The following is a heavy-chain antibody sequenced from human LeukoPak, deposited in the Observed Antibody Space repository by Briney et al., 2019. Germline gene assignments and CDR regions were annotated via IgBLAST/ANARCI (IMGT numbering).Heavy chain of an antibody. CDR3: ARGGVRVAVAPFDY. V-gene: IGHV3-30*04. Sequence: PGGSLRLSCAASGFTFSSYAMHWVRQAPGKGLEWVAVIPYDGSNKYYADSVKGRFTISRDNSKNTLYLQMNSLRAEDTAVYYCARGGVRVAVAPFDYWGQGTLVTVSS. J-gene: IGHJ4*02. CDR1: GFTFSSYA. CDR2: IPYDGSNK. D-gene: IGHD2-2*01.